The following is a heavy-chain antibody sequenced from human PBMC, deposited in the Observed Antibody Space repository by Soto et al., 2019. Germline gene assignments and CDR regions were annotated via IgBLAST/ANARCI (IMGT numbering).Heavy chain of an antibody. CDR2: ISSSICYI. CDR3: ARESEDLTSNFDY. Sequence: GGSLGLSEAASDLTFGSYWMSWVRQVPGKGLEWVSSISSSICYIYYADSVKALFTISRDNAKNSLYLQMNSLRAEDTAVYYCARESEDLTSNFDYWGQGTLVTVSS. V-gene: IGHV3-21*01. CDR1: DLTFGSYW. J-gene: IGHJ4*02.